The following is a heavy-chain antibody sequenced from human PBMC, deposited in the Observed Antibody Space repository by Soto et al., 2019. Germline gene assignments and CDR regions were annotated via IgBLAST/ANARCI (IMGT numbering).Heavy chain of an antibody. Sequence: QITLKESGPTLVKPTQTLTLTCTFSGFSLSTSGVGVAWIRQPPGKALEWLALIYWEDDKRYRPSLESRLTITKDTSKIQVVRTRTNMDSVEPATYYGVYLPCSGGRRYWFSFSGMDVWGQGNRVTVSS. CDR3: VYLPCSGGRRYWFSFSGMDV. J-gene: IGHJ6*02. CDR2: IYWEDDK. D-gene: IGHD2-15*01. V-gene: IGHV2-5*02. CDR1: GFSLSTSGVG.